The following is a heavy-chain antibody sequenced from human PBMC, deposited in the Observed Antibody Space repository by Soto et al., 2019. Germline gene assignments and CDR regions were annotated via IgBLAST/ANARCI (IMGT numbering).Heavy chain of an antibody. D-gene: IGHD3-3*01. CDR1: SGSISSYY. CDR3: ARSIWSGYLNAFDI. CDR2: IFYSGST. Sequence: SETLSLTCTVSSGSISSYYWSWIRQPRGKGLEFIGYIFYSGSTNYNPSLKSRVTISVDTSKNQFSLNLISVTAADTAVYYCARSIWSGYLNAFDIWGQGTMVTVSS. V-gene: IGHV4-59*08. J-gene: IGHJ3*02.